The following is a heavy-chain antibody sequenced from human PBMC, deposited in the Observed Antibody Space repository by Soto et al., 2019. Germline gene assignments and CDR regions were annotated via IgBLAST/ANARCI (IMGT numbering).Heavy chain of an antibody. D-gene: IGHD1-26*01. CDR3: AGRPSSDHPYFDF. J-gene: IGHJ4*02. CDR2: IYTNGDT. CDR1: GYSVSQH. V-gene: IGHV3-53*01. Sequence: EVQLVESGGGLIQPGGSLRLSCAASGYSVSQHMTWVRQAPGKGLEWVSFIYTNGDTSYADSVKGRFAISRDMSSNTLILQMNTLRAEDTALYYCAGRPSSDHPYFDFWGQGTLVTVSS.